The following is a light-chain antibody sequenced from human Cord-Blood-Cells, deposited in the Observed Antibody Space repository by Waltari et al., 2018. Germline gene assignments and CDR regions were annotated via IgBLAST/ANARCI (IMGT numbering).Light chain of an antibody. CDR3: CSYAGSSTFEV. V-gene: IGLV2-23*03. CDR1: SSDVGSYNL. Sequence: SCTGTSSDVGSYNLVSWYQQHPGKAPKLMIYEGSKRPSGVSNRFSGSKSGNTASLTISGLQAEDEADYYCCSYAGSSTFEVFGGGTKLTVL. CDR2: EGS. J-gene: IGLJ3*02.